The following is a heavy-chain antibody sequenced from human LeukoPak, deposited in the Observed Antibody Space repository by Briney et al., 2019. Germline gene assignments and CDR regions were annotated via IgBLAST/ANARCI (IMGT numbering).Heavy chain of an antibody. V-gene: IGHV1-46*01. CDR1: GYTFTSYY. Sequence: GASVKVSCKASGYTFTSYYMHWVRQAPGQGLEWMGIINPSGGSTSYAQKFQGRVTMTRDMSTSTVYMELSSLRSEDTAVYYCARDGYMVRGVIILPYYYMDVWGKGTTVTVSS. CDR3: ARDGYMVRGVIILPYYYMDV. D-gene: IGHD3-10*01. J-gene: IGHJ6*03. CDR2: INPSGGST.